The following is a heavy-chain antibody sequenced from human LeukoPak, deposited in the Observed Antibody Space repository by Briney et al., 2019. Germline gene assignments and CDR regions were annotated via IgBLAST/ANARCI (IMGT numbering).Heavy chain of an antibody. CDR2: ISGSGGST. D-gene: IGHD3-22*01. V-gene: IGHV3-23*01. Sequence: GGSLRLSCAASGFTFSSYAMSWVRQAPGKGLEWVSAISGSGGSTYYADSVKGRFTISRDNSKNTLYLQMNSLRAEDTAVYYCAKDPMVVVVWYSDLWGRGTLVTVSS. J-gene: IGHJ2*01. CDR3: AKDPMVVVVWYSDL. CDR1: GFTFSSYA.